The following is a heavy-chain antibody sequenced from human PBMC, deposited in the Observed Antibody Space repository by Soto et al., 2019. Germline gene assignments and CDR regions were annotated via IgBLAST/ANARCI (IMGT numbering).Heavy chain of an antibody. D-gene: IGHD2-8*01. CDR1: GGSISTIDSISTSSFY. Sequence: SETLSLTCTVSGGSISTIDSISTSSFYWGWMRQPPGKGLQWIASISYSDGSFYNSSLKSRLTISVDTSKNQFSLSLRSVTAADTAVYYCASQRTFWPFDSWGQGTVVTVSS. J-gene: IGHJ4*02. CDR3: ASQRTFWPFDS. CDR2: ISYSDGS. V-gene: IGHV4-39*01.